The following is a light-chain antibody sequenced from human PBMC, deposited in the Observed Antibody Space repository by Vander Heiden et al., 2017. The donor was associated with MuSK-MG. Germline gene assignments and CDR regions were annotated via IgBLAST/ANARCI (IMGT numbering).Light chain of an antibody. J-gene: IGLJ3*02. CDR1: SGDVGGYDS. Sequence: QSALTQPASVSGSPGQSITISCTGTSGDVGGYDSVSWYQQHPGKAPKLMIYDVTMRPSGVFNRFSGSKSGNTAFLTISGLQAEDEAEYYCCSYRGTNTFVFGGGTKLTVL. CDR2: DVT. V-gene: IGLV2-14*01. CDR3: CSYRGTNTFV.